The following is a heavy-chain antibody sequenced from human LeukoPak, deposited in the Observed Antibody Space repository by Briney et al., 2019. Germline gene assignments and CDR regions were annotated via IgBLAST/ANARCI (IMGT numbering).Heavy chain of an antibody. J-gene: IGHJ4*02. CDR3: ARGRITIFGVVII. CDR1: EFTFNTYA. D-gene: IGHD3-3*01. V-gene: IGHV3-30*04. CDR2: ISYNGNLK. Sequence: GGSLRLSCAASEFTFNTYAMHWVRQAPGKGLEWVAVISYNGNLKYYADSVKGRFTISRDNAKNTLYLQMNSLRAEDTAVYYCARGRITIFGVVIIWGQGTLVTVSS.